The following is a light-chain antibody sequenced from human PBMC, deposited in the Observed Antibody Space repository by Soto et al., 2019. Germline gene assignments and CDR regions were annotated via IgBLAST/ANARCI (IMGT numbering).Light chain of an antibody. CDR1: QSVSSSY. V-gene: IGKV3-20*01. Sequence: VLGRSPGTLSLSPGERATLSCRASQSVSSSYLAWYQQNRGQAPRLLIYGASSRAPGIPDRFGGSGSGTDFTLTISRLEPEDFAVYYCQQYGSSRWTFGQGTKVDIK. J-gene: IGKJ1*01. CDR3: QQYGSSRWT. CDR2: GAS.